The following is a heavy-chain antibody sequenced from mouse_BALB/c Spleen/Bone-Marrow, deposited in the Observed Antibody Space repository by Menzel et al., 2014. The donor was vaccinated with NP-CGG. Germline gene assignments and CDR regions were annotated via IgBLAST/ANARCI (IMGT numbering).Heavy chain of an antibody. CDR3: TRGQLGLPSMDY. CDR2: IYPGSGST. V-gene: IGHV1S22*01. J-gene: IGHJ4*01. Sequence: KQSGSELVRPGASVKLSCKASGYTFTSYWMHWGKQRPGQGLEWIGNIYPGSGSTNYDEKFKSKATLTVDTSSSTAYMQLSSLTSEDSAVYYCTRGQLGLPSMDYWGQGTSVTVSS. D-gene: IGHD3-1*01. CDR1: GYTFTSYW.